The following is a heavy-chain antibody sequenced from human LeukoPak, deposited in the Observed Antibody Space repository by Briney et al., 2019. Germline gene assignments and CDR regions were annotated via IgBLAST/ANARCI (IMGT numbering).Heavy chain of an antibody. CDR1: GFTFSSYA. CDR3: AKAPTRLALGATDY. J-gene: IGHJ4*02. Sequence: GGSLSLSCAASGFTFSSYATSWVRQAPGKGLEWVSAISGSGGSTYYADSVKGRFTISRDNSKNTLYLQMNSLRAEDTAVCYCAKAPTRLALGATDYWGQGTLVTVSS. V-gene: IGHV3-23*01. CDR2: ISGSGGST. D-gene: IGHD1-26*01.